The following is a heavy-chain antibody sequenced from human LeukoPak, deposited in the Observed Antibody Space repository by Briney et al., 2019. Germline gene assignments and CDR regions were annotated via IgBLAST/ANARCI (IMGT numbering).Heavy chain of an antibody. D-gene: IGHD5-12*01. CDR2: ISAYNGNT. Sequence: ASVKVSCKASGYTFTGYYMHWVRQAPGQGLEWMGWISAYNGNTNYAQKLQGRVTMTTDTSTSTAYMELRSLRSDDTAVYYCARGGYSGYDFDLGFDYWGQGTLVTVSS. CDR3: ARGGYSGYDFDLGFDY. J-gene: IGHJ4*02. CDR1: GYTFTGYY. V-gene: IGHV1-18*04.